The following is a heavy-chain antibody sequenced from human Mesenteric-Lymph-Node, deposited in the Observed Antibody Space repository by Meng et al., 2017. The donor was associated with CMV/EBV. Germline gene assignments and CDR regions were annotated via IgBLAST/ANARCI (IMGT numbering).Heavy chain of an antibody. CDR1: GYTFIDYY. J-gene: IGHJ4*02. V-gene: IGHV1-2*06. CDR3: ARDRDTDWYSPFDY. CDR2: INPKTGGR. Sequence: QLQLVQSGAEVKKPGASVRASCKASGYTFIDYYINWVRQAPGQGLEWMGRINPKTGGRSYAQNFQGRVTMTRDTSINTAYMEVTRLNYDDTAMYYCARDRDTDWYSPFDYWGPGTLVTVSS. D-gene: IGHD3-9*01.